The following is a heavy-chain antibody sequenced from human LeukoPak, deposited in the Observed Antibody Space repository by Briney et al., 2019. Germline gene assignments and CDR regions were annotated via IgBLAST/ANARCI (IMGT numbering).Heavy chain of an antibody. CDR3: ARGHRPSYNFDY. J-gene: IGHJ4*02. CDR2: IYSGGST. Sequence: PGGSLRLSCAASGFTVNSNYMSWVRQAPGKGLEWVSAIYSGGSTNYADSVKGRFTISRDNSKNTLYLHMHGLRAEDTAVHYCARGHRPSYNFDYWGQGNLVTVSS. CDR1: GFTVNSNY. D-gene: IGHD1-26*01. V-gene: IGHV3-53*01.